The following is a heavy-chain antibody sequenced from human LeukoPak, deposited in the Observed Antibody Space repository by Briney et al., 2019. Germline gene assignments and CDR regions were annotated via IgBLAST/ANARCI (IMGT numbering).Heavy chain of an antibody. CDR3: ARDYGMDI. CDR1: GFTFSTYT. CDR2: LNSDGTNT. J-gene: IGHJ6*02. V-gene: IGHV3-74*03. Sequence: GGSLRLSCAASGFTFSTYTMNWVRQAPGKGLVWVSRLNSDGTNTKYADSVKGRFTISRDNAKNTLYLQMNSLRAEDTAIYYCARDYGMDIWGQGTTVTVSS.